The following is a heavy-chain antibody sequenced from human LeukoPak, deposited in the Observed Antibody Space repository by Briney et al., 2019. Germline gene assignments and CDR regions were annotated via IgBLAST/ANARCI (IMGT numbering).Heavy chain of an antibody. V-gene: IGHV1-69*05. CDR3: ARYGDGSFDY. D-gene: IGHD7-27*01. Sequence: GASVKVSCKASGYTFTSYAMNWVRQAPGQGLEWMGGIIPIFGTANYAQKFQGRVTITTDESTSTAYMELSSLRSEDTAVYYCARYGDGSFDYWGQGTLVTVSS. CDR2: IIPIFGTA. J-gene: IGHJ4*02. CDR1: GYTFTSYA.